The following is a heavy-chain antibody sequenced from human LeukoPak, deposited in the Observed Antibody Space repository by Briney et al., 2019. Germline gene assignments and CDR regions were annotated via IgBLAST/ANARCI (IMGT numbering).Heavy chain of an antibody. V-gene: IGHV4-31*11. CDR2: IYYSGST. CDR1: GGSFSGYY. CDR3: ARGTYYYYGMDV. Sequence: SETLSLTCAVYGGSFSGYYWSWIRQHPGKGLERIGYIYYSGSTYYNPSLKSRVTISVDTSKNQFSLKLSSVTAADTAVYYCARGTYYYYGMDVWGQGTTVTVSS. J-gene: IGHJ6*02.